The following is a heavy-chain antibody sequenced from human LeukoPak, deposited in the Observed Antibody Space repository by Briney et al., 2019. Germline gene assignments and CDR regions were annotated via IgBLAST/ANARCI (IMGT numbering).Heavy chain of an antibody. D-gene: IGHD4-23*01. Sequence: GGALTLSCKTSGCIFSDFGMSWVRHVPGKGLEWVAGIICSDDTTSYADSVKGRFTISPENSKNTVYFDMNNLTPEDAAVYFCARDPASLPLGTRVDTTTTDGFFDFWGQGTLVSVSS. CDR2: IICSDDTT. V-gene: IGHV3-23*01. CDR1: GCIFSDFG. J-gene: IGHJ4*02. CDR3: ARDPASLPLGTRVDTTTTDGFFDF.